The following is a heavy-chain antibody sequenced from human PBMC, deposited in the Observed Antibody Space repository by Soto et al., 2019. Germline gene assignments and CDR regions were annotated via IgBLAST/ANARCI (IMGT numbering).Heavy chain of an antibody. J-gene: IGHJ4*02. V-gene: IGHV3-30-3*01. CDR3: ARAPGHSVHSSGWQIDY. CDR2: ISFDGNIK. CDR1: GFTFSNYA. D-gene: IGHD6-19*01. Sequence: GGSLRLSCAASGFTFSNYAMSWVRQAPGKGLEWVSVISFDGNIKYYTGSVKGRFTISRDNSKNTLHLQVNSLRTEDTALYYCARAPGHSVHSSGWQIDYWGQGTLVTVSS.